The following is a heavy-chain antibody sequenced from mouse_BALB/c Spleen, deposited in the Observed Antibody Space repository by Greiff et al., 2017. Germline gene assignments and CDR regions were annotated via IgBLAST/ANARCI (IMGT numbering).Heavy chain of an antibody. CDR1: GFSLTSYG. D-gene: IGHD1-1*01. V-gene: IGHV2-9*02. Sequence: VKLVESGPGLVAPSQSLSITCTVSGFSLTSYGVHWVRQPPGKGLEWLGVIWAGGSTNYNSALMSRLSISKDNSKSQVFFTMNSLQTDDTAMYYCARGDLLQYFDVWGAGTTVTVSS. CDR3: ARGDLLQYFDV. J-gene: IGHJ1*01. CDR2: IWAGGST.